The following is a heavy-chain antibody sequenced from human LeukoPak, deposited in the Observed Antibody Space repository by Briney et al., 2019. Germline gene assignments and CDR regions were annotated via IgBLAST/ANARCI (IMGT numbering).Heavy chain of an antibody. CDR3: ARGRSAMRMVA. V-gene: IGHV1-8*03. D-gene: IGHD2-2*01. Sequence: ASVKVSCKASGYTFINYDINWVRQATGQGLEWMGWMNPSSGSTAYAQKFQGRVTITRNTSISTAYMELSTLRFEDTAVYYCARGRSAMRMVAWGKGTTVTVSS. J-gene: IGHJ6*04. CDR2: MNPSSGST. CDR1: GYTFINYD.